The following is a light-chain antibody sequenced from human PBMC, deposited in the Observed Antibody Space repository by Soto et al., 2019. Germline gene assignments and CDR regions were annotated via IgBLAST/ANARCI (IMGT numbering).Light chain of an antibody. V-gene: IGKV1-33*01. Sequence: DIQMTQSPSSLSASVGDRVTITCQASQDISNYLNWYQQKPGKAPKLLIYDASNLETGDPSRFSGSGPGTDFTFTISSLQPEDIATYYCQQYDNLPPDTFGQGTKLEIK. CDR3: QQYDNLPPDT. CDR2: DAS. CDR1: QDISNY. J-gene: IGKJ2*01.